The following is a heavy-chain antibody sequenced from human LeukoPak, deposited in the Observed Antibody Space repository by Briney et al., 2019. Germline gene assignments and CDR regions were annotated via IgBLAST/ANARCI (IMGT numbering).Heavy chain of an antibody. Sequence: PSETLSLPCTVSGGSLSRYYWIGIREPPGRGLEWLGYIYYSGSTYYNPSLKSRVTISVNTSKNQFSLKLSSVTAADTAVYYCASYYDSSGYYGDYWGQGTLVTVSS. CDR1: GGSLSRYY. J-gene: IGHJ4*02. V-gene: IGHV4-59*12. D-gene: IGHD3-22*01. CDR2: IYYSGST. CDR3: ASYYDSSGYYGDY.